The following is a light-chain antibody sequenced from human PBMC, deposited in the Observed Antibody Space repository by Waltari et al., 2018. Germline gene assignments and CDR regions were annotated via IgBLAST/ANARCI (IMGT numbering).Light chain of an antibody. V-gene: IGLV1-44*01. Sequence: QSVLTQPPSASGTPGLRVTTSCSGSSSTTGSNTGNWYKHLPGRAPNLLIYGNDQRPSGVPDRISGSKSGSSASLAINGLQSEDEADYYCAAWDDSLNGWVFGGGTKLSVL. CDR3: AAWDDSLNGWV. J-gene: IGLJ3*02. CDR1: SSTTGSNT. CDR2: GND.